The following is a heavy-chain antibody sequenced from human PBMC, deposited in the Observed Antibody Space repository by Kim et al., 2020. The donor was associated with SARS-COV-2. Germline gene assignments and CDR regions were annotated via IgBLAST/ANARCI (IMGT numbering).Heavy chain of an antibody. Sequence: GGSLRLSCAASGFTFDDYAMHWVRQAPGKGLEWVSLITGNGGKTYYADSVKGRFTISRDNSKYSLYLQMNSLRTEDTALYYCSRDLEISGEDGSGSDYWGEGTVVRVS. CDR3: SRDLEISGEDGSGSDY. J-gene: IGHJ4*02. D-gene: IGHD3-10*01. CDR1: GFTFDDYA. CDR2: ITGNGGKT. V-gene: IGHV3-43*02.